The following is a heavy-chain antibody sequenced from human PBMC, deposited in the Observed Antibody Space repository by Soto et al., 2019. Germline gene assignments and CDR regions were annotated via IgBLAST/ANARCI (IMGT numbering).Heavy chain of an antibody. CDR1: GGTLSSNY. V-gene: IGHV4-59*12. Sequence: SETLSLTCTVSGGTLSSNYWSWIRQPPGKGLEWIGYIDYSGSTNYNSTFKSRVTISVDTSKNQFSLKLSSVTAADTAVYYCARNPWFDPWGQGTLVTVSS. J-gene: IGHJ5*02. CDR3: ARNPWFDP. CDR2: IDYSGST.